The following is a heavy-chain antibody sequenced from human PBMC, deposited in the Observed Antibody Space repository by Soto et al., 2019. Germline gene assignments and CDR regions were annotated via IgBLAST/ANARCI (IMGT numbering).Heavy chain of an antibody. J-gene: IGHJ4*02. Sequence: GAAVKVSCKACGWTYTSYGISWVRQSPGQGLEWMGWIGAYNGNTNYAQKLQGRVTMTTDTYTSTAYMELRSLRSDDTAVYYCARSDTQPGFFDYWGQGTLVTVSS. CDR2: IGAYNGNT. CDR3: ARSDTQPGFFDY. V-gene: IGHV1-18*01. CDR1: GWTYTSYG.